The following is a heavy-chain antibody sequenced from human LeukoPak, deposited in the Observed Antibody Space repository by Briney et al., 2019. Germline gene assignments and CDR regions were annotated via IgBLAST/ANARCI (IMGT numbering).Heavy chain of an antibody. CDR3: ARVSSKTTVRGLITKKNYYYYYMDV. CDR1: GFTSISYW. CDR2: IKQDGSEK. D-gene: IGHD3-10*01. J-gene: IGHJ6*03. Sequence: GGSLRLSCAASGFTSISYWMNWVRQAPGKGLEWVANIKQDGSEKYYVDSEKGRFTISRDNAKNSLYLQMNSLRAEDTAVYYCARVSSKTTVRGLITKKNYYYYYMDVWGKGTTVTISS. V-gene: IGHV3-7*01.